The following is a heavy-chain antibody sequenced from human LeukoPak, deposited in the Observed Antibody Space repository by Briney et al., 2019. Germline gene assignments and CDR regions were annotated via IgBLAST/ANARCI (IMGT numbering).Heavy chain of an antibody. CDR3: VKGGFTYYDD. J-gene: IGHJ4*02. V-gene: IGHV3-23*01. D-gene: IGHD3-22*01. CDR1: GFTFDYSA. CDR2: INTGDIT. Sequence: GGSLRLSCAASGFTFDYSAMTWVREAPEKGLEWVSTINTGDITFYANSVKGRFTISRDNSKNALFLQMNSLRAEDTAIYYCVKGGFTYYDDWGQGTLVTVSS.